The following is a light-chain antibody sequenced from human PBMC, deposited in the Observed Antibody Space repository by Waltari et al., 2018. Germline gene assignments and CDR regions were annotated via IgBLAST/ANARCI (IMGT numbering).Light chain of an antibody. J-gene: IGLJ3*02. Sequence: QTVVTQEPSLSVSPGGPVTLTCAFSSGSLSSTSYPCGYQQSPGQTPRTLVYTANIRSSGVPDRFSGSVLGNKAVLIITGAQAEDESTYYCLLYMGSGIWVFGGGTKLTVL. CDR1: SGSLSSTSY. CDR3: LLYMGSGIWV. V-gene: IGLV8-61*01. CDR2: TAN.